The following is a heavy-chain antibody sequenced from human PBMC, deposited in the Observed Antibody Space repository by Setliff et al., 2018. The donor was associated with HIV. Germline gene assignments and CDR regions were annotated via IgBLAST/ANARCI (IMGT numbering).Heavy chain of an antibody. CDR3: AHNHLAVAGSHYFDY. J-gene: IGHJ4*02. CDR1: GFSLSTNGVG. D-gene: IGHD6-19*01. V-gene: IGHV2-5*02. CDR2: IYWDADK. Sequence: SGPTLVNPTETLTLTCTFSGFSLSTNGVGVGWIRQPPGKALEWLALIYWDADKRYSPSLKNRLTITKDTSKNQVLLTMTNMDPLDTATYYCAHNHLAVAGSHYFDYWGQGTLVTVSS.